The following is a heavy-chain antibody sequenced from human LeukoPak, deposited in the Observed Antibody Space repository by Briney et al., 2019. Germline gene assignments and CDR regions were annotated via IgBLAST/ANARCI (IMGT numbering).Heavy chain of an antibody. CDR1: GFPFSSYA. J-gene: IGHJ4*02. V-gene: IGHV3-23*01. D-gene: IGHD7-27*01. CDR2: ISGSAGRA. CDR3: VRDGSSWGNFDY. Sequence: GSLRLSCSASGFPFSSYAMNWARQAPGKGLDWVSAISGSAGRAYYADSVKGRFTISRDNSKNTLYLQMNSLRTEDTAVYYCVRDGSSWGNFDYWGQGTLVSVSS.